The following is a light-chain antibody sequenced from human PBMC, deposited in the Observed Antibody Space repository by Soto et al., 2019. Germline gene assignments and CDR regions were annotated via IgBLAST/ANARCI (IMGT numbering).Light chain of an antibody. CDR3: HQYGRSPVT. V-gene: IGKV3-20*01. J-gene: IGKJ3*01. CDR1: QSVSSNN. CDR2: GAS. Sequence: EIVLTQSPGTLSLSPGERATLSCRASQSVSSNNLAWYQQRPGQAPRVVIYGASTRATGIPERFSGSGSGTDFTFTISRLEPEDFAVYYFHQYGRSPVTFGPGTKVDIK.